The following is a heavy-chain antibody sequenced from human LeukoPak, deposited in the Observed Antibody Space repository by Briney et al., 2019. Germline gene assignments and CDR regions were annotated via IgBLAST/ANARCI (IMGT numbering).Heavy chain of an antibody. D-gene: IGHD5-18*01. Sequence: GGSLRLSCAASGFTFSSYGMHWVPQAPGKGLEWVAVISYDGSNKYYADSVKGRFTISRDNSQNTLYLQMNSLRAEDTAVYYCAKDNSGYSYGFDYWGQGTLVTVSS. J-gene: IGHJ4*02. CDR1: GFTFSSYG. V-gene: IGHV3-30*18. CDR2: ISYDGSNK. CDR3: AKDNSGYSYGFDY.